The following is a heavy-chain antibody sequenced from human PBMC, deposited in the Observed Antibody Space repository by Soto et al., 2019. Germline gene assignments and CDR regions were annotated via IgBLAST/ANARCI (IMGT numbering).Heavy chain of an antibody. D-gene: IGHD3-22*01. V-gene: IGHV3-23*01. J-gene: IGHJ3*02. Sequence: GGSLRLSCAASGFTFSSYAMSWVRQAPGKGLEWVSAISGSGGSTYYADSVKGRFTISRDNSKNTLYLQMNSLRAEDTAVYYCAKAGGSGYSSRGDAFDIWGQGTMVTVSS. CDR1: GFTFSSYA. CDR2: ISGSGGST. CDR3: AKAGGSGYSSRGDAFDI.